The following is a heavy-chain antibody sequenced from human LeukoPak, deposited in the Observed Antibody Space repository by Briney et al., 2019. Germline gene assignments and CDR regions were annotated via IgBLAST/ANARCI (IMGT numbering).Heavy chain of an antibody. CDR3: ARESRGVQGYFDY. D-gene: IGHD3-10*01. CDR2: ISDAGRNK. Sequence: TGGSLRLSCAASGITSSNDVMHWVRQAPGKGLEWVAVISDAGRNKYYADSVKGRFTISRDNSKNTLYLQMSSLRAEDTAVYYCARESRGVQGYFDYWGQGTLVTVSS. J-gene: IGHJ4*02. V-gene: IGHV3-30*15. CDR1: GITSSNDV.